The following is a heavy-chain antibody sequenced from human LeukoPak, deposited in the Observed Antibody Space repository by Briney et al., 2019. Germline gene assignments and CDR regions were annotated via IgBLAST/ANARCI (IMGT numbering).Heavy chain of an antibody. V-gene: IGHV4-39*07. CDR3: ARDFRYCSSTSCRNPGNWFDP. Sequence: SETLSLTCTVSGGSISSSSYYWGWIRQPPGKGLECIGGIYYSGSTYYNPSLKSRLTISVDTCKNQFSLKLSSVTAADTAVYYCARDFRYCSSTSCRNPGNWFDPWGQGTLVTVSS. D-gene: IGHD2-2*01. CDR2: IYYSGST. J-gene: IGHJ5*02. CDR1: GGSISSSSYY.